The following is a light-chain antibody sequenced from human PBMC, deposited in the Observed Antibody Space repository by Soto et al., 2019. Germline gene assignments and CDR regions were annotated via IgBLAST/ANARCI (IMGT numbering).Light chain of an antibody. J-gene: IGKJ2*01. CDR1: QAISNY. CDR3: LQYNSFPYT. V-gene: IGKV1-17*03. CDR2: GAS. Sequence: DIQMTQSPSAMSASVGDRVTITCRASQAISNYLAWFQQKPGKVPKRLIYGASSLQSGVPSRFSGSGSGTEFTLTISSLQPEDFVTYFCLQYNSFPYTFGQGTKLEIK.